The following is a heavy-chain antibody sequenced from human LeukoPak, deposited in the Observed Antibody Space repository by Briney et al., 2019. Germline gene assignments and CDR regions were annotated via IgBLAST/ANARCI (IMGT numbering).Heavy chain of an antibody. CDR3: ARENPGLIDN. CDR2: IYYSGST. Sequence: PSESLSLTSTVSGVSISSYYWSWIRQPPGKGLEWIGSIYYSGSTYYNPSLKSRVTISLDTSKNQFSLKLTSVTAADTAVYYCARENPGLIDNWGQGTLVTVSS. V-gene: IGHV4-39*07. J-gene: IGHJ4*02. CDR1: GVSISSYY.